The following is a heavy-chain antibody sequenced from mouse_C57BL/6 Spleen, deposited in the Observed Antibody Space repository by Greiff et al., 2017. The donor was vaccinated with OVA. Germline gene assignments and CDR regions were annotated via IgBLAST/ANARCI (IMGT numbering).Heavy chain of an antibody. CDR3: ALIYYDYDDAY. J-gene: IGHJ3*01. Sequence: VQLQQPGAELVRPGSSVKLSCKASGYTFTSYWMHWVKQRPIQGLEWIGNIDPSDSATHYNQKFKDKATLTVDKSSSTAYMQLSSLTSEYSAVYYCALIYYDYDDAYWGQGTLVTVSA. CDR2: IDPSDSAT. V-gene: IGHV1-52*01. D-gene: IGHD2-4*01. CDR1: GYTFTSYW.